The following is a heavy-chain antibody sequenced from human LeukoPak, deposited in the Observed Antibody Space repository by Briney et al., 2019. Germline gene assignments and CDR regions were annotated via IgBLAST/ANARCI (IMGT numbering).Heavy chain of an antibody. D-gene: IGHD2-2*01. Sequence: SETLSLTCTVSGGSISSYYWSWIRQPPGKGLEWIGYIYYSGSTYYNPSLKSRVTISVDTSKNQFSLKLSSVTAADTAVYYCARLIEIVVPPYDAFDIWGQGTMVTVSS. CDR2: IYYSGST. J-gene: IGHJ3*02. V-gene: IGHV4-59*08. CDR1: GGSISSYY. CDR3: ARLIEIVVPPYDAFDI.